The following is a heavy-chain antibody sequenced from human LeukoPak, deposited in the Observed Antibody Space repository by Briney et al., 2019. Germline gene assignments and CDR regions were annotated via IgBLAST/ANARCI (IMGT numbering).Heavy chain of an antibody. D-gene: IGHD3-10*01. V-gene: IGHV3-74*01. CDR2: ICPDGSVV. CDR1: GSTFSAYC. CDR3: VRDLREADH. Sequence: GGSLRLSCVASGSTFSAYCMHWVRQGPEKGLEWVSRICPDGSVVNHADSVKGRFTTSRDNAKNTVFLQMNSLRVDDTAVYYCVRDLREADHWGLGTLVTVSS. J-gene: IGHJ4*02.